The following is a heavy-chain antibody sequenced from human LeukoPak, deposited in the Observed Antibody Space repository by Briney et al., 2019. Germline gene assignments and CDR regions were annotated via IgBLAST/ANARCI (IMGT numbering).Heavy chain of an antibody. J-gene: IGHJ4*02. CDR3: ARGRGYGDYYLDY. CDR2: INHSGST. Sequence: SETLSLTCAVYGGSFSGYYWSWIRQPPVKGLEWIGEINHSGSTNYNPSLKSRVTISVDTSKNQFSLKLSSVTAADTAVYYCARGRGYGDYYLDYWGQGTLVTVSS. D-gene: IGHD4-17*01. CDR1: GGSFSGYY. V-gene: IGHV4-34*01.